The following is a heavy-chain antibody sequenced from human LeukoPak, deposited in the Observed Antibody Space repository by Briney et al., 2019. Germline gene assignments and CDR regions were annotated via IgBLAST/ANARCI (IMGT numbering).Heavy chain of an antibody. CDR1: GGSISSYY. V-gene: IGHV4-59*12. D-gene: IGHD3-10*01. Sequence: SETLSLTCTVSGGSISSYYWSWIRQPPGKGLEWIGYIYYSGSTNYNPSLKSRVTISVDTSKNQFSLKLSSVTAADTAVYYCARELLRGVIIQTEAFIDYWGQGTLVTVSS. CDR2: IYYSGST. J-gene: IGHJ4*02. CDR3: ARELLRGVIIQTEAFIDY.